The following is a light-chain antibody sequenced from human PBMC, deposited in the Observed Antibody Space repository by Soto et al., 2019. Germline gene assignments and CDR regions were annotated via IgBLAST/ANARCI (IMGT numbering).Light chain of an antibody. CDR2: DNN. CDR1: SSNIGNNY. Sequence: QSVLTQPPSVSAAPGQKVTISCSGSSSNIGNNYVSWYQQLPGTAPKLLIYDNNKRPSGIPDRFSGSKSGTSATLGITGLQTGDEADYYCGTWDSSLSAIYVLGNGTKLTVL. V-gene: IGLV1-51*01. CDR3: GTWDSSLSAIYV. J-gene: IGLJ1*01.